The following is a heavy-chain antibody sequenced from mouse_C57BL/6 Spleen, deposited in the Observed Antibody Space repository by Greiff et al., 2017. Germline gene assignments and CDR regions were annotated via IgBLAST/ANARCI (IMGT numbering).Heavy chain of an antibody. CDR1: GYAFSSSW. Sequence: VQLQQSGPELVKPGASVKISCKASGYAFSSSWMNWVKQRPGKGLEWIGRIYPGDGDTNYNGKFKGKATLTADKSSSTAYMQLSSLTSEDSAVYFCAGYYGNFYAMDDWGKGTSVTVSS. CDR3: AGYYGNFYAMDD. D-gene: IGHD2-1*01. CDR2: IYPGDGDT. J-gene: IGHJ4*01. V-gene: IGHV1-82*01.